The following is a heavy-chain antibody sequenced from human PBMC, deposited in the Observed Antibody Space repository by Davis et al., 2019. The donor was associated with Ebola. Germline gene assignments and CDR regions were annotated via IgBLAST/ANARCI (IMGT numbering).Heavy chain of an antibody. CDR1: GFTFSSYW. J-gene: IGHJ4*02. CDR3: ARDHLTIFGVVGGY. CDR2: IKQDGSEK. V-gene: IGHV3-7*01. Sequence: GESLKISCAASGFTFSSYWMSWVRQAPGKGLEWVANIKQDGSEKYYVDSVKGRFTISRDNAKNSLYLQMNSLRAEDTAVYYCARDHLTIFGVVGGYWGQGTLVTVSS. D-gene: IGHD3-3*01.